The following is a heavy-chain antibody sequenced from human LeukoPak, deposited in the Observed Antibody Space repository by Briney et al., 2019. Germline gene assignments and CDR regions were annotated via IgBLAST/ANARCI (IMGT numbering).Heavy chain of an antibody. CDR1: GGTFSSYA. V-gene: IGHV1-69*05. Sequence: SVKVSCKASGGTFSSYAISWVRQAPGQGLEWMGRIIPIFGTANYAQKFQGRVTITTDESTSTAYTELSSLRSEDTAVYYCARDDYQKYCSGGSCYPSWFDPWGQGTLVTVSS. J-gene: IGHJ5*02. CDR2: IIPIFGTA. D-gene: IGHD2-15*01. CDR3: ARDDYQKYCSGGSCYPSWFDP.